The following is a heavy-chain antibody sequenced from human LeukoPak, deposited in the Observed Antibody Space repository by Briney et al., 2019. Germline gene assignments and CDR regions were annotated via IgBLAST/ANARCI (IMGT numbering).Heavy chain of an antibody. CDR3: AKEVTPGALLYGPFDY. J-gene: IGHJ4*02. V-gene: IGHV3-23*01. CDR1: EFIFSSYG. D-gene: IGHD4-23*01. CDR2: ISAIGGGT. Sequence: QAGGSLRLSCAASEFIFSSYGMSWGRQAPGKGLEWVSAISAIGGGTYYADSVKGRFTISSDNSKNTLYLQMNSLRAEDTAIYYCAKEVTPGALLYGPFDYWGQGTLVTVSS.